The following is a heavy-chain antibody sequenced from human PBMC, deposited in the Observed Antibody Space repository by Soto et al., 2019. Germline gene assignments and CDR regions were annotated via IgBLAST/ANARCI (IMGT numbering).Heavy chain of an antibody. CDR3: ARGNRAFDL. CDR2: TRNKANSYTT. V-gene: IGHV3-72*01. Sequence: EVQLVESGGGLVQPGGSLRLSCAASGFTFSDYYMDWVRQAPGKGLEWVGRTRNKANSYTTEYAASVKGRFTISRDDSKNSLYLQMNSLKTEDTAVYYCARGNRAFDLWGQGTMVTVSS. CDR1: GFTFSDYY. J-gene: IGHJ3*01.